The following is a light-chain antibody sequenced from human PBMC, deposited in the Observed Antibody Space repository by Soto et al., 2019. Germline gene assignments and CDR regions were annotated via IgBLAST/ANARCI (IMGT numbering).Light chain of an antibody. V-gene: IGKV1-5*03. J-gene: IGKJ1*01. Sequence: DIRMTQSPSTLSAVVGDRITITCRASQSMSNWVAWYQQKPGRAPKLLIYKASSLESGVPSRFSGSGSGTEFTLTISSLQPDDFATYYCQQYNSYPVTFGQGTKVEIK. CDR3: QQYNSYPVT. CDR2: KAS. CDR1: QSMSNW.